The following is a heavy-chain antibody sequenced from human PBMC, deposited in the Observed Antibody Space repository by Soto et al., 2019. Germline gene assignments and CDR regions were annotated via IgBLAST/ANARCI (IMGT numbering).Heavy chain of an antibody. J-gene: IGHJ3*02. D-gene: IGHD5-12*01. CDR1: GGSVSSVAYY. V-gene: IGHV4-31*03. CDR2: VYYSGST. Sequence: QVQLQESDAGLVKASQTLSLTCTVSGGSVSSVAYYWTWIRQRPGKGLEWIGYVYYSGSTYYSPSLKRRLSISLDTSKNQFSLRLSSVTAADTAMYYCARARLRAVYAFDIWGQGTMVTVSS. CDR3: ARARLRAVYAFDI.